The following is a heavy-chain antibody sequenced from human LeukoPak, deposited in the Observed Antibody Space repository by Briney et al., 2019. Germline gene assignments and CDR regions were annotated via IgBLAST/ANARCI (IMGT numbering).Heavy chain of an antibody. V-gene: IGHV4-30-2*01. Sequence: SQTLSLTCTVSGGSIGSGGYYWSWIRQPPGKGLEWIGYIYHSGSTYYNPSLKSRVTISVDRSKNQFSLKLSSVTAADTAVYYCARLSLPAWKDDDYWGQGTLVTVSS. CDR1: GGSIGSGGYY. CDR2: IYHSGST. D-gene: IGHD2-2*01. J-gene: IGHJ4*02. CDR3: ARLSLPAWKDDDY.